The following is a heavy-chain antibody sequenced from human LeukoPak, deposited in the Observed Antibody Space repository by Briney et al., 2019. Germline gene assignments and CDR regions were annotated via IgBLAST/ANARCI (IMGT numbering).Heavy chain of an antibody. CDR2: IYHSGST. CDR3: ARVNYDILTGYPYNWFDP. D-gene: IGHD3-9*01. V-gene: IGHV4-30-2*01. Sequence: PSQTLSLTCTVSGGSISSGGYYWSWIRQPPGKGLEWIGYIYHSGSTYYNPSLKSRVTISVDRSKNQFSLKLSSVTAADTAVYYCARVNYDILTGYPYNWFDPWGQGTLVTVSS. J-gene: IGHJ5*02. CDR1: GGSISSGGYY.